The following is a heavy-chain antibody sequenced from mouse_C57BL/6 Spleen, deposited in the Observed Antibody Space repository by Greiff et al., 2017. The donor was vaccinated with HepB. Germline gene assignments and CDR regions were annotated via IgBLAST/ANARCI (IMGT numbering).Heavy chain of an antibody. CDR1: GFSLTSYG. CDR2: IWSGGST. D-gene: IGHD1-1*01. CDR3: ARNPAFTTVVALDY. J-gene: IGHJ2*01. V-gene: IGHV2-2*01. Sequence: QVQLKESGPGLVQPSQSLSITCTVSGFSLTSYGVHWVRQSPGKGLEWLGVIWSGGSTDYNAAFISRLSISKDNSKSQVFFKMNSLQADDTAIYYCARNPAFTTVVALDYWGQGTTLTVSS.